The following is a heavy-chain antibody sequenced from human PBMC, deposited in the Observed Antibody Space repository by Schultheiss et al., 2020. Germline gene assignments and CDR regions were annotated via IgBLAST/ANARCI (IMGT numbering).Heavy chain of an antibody. CDR2: INPNSGGT. Sequence: ASVKVSCKASGYTFTGYYMHWVRQAPGQGLEWMGWINPNSGGTNYAQKFQGRVTIPADESTSAAYMELTSLRSADTAVYCSSPRYRPRFYYYYGMDVWGQGTTVTVSS. CDR1: GYTFTGYY. CDR3: SPRYRPRFYYYYGMDV. D-gene: IGHD5-18*01. J-gene: IGHJ6*02. V-gene: IGHV1-2*02.